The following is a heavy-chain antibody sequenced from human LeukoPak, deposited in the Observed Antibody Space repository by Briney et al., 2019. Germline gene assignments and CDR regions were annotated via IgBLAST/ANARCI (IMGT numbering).Heavy chain of an antibody. Sequence: ASVKVSCKASGYTFTSYLISWVRQAPGLGLEWMGWINTYNGNTNYAQKLQGRVTMTTDTSTSTAYMELRSLRSDDTAVYYCARDFLVVVPATTGGWFDPWGQGTLVTVSS. J-gene: IGHJ5*02. V-gene: IGHV1-18*01. D-gene: IGHD2-2*01. CDR1: GYTFTSYL. CDR3: ARDFLVVVPATTGGWFDP. CDR2: INTYNGNT.